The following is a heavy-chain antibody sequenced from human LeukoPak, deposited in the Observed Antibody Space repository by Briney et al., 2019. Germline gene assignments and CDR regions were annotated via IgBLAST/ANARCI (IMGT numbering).Heavy chain of an antibody. CDR3: ARRKNCSGGSCYSPVVDY. CDR1: GGSISSGRYS. J-gene: IGHJ4*02. D-gene: IGHD2-15*01. CDR2: SYHSGST. Sequence: SETLSLTCAVSGGSISSGRYSWSWIRQPPGKGLEWLGYSYHSGSTYYNPSLKSRVTISVDRSKNQFSLKLSSVTAADTAVYYCARRKNCSGGSCYSPVVDYWGQGTLVTVSS. V-gene: IGHV4-30-2*01.